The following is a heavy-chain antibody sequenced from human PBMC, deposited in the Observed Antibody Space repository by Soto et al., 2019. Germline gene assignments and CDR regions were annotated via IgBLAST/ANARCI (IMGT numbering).Heavy chain of an antibody. D-gene: IGHD1-1*01. CDR3: AAGQLEHYYYYYGMDV. J-gene: IGHJ6*02. V-gene: IGHV1-58*02. Sequence: GASVKVSCKASGFTFTSSAMQWVRQARGQRLEWIGWIVVGSGDTNYAQKFQERVTITRDMSTSTAYMELSSLRSEDTAVYYCAAGQLEHYYYYYGMDVWGQGTTVTVSS. CDR1: GFTFTSSA. CDR2: IVVGSGDT.